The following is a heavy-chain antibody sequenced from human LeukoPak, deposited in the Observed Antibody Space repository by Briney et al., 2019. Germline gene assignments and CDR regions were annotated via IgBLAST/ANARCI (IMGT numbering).Heavy chain of an antibody. CDR3: AKGRQWLVRYYYYYMDV. Sequence: PGGSLRLSCAASGFTVSSNYVSWVRQAPGKGLEWVSAISGSGGSTYYADSVKGRFTISRDNSKNTLYLQMNSLRAEDTAVYYCAKGRQWLVRYYYYYMDVWGKGTTVTVSS. CDR2: ISGSGGST. CDR1: GFTVSSNY. J-gene: IGHJ6*03. V-gene: IGHV3-23*01. D-gene: IGHD6-19*01.